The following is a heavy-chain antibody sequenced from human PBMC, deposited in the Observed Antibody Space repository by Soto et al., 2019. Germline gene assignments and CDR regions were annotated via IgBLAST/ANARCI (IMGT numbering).Heavy chain of an antibody. J-gene: IGHJ4*02. CDR3: AAGRGGGGY. CDR1: GFTVSNNY. D-gene: IGHD3-10*01. Sequence: EVQLVESGGGLIQPGGSLRLSCAVSGFTVSNNYMSWVRQAPGKGLEGVSVIYSGGYTAYGDSVKGRFTISRDNSKNTIYLKMNTRRPDHPAVYYWAAGRGGGGYWGQGTLVTVSS. CDR2: IYSGGYT. V-gene: IGHV3-53*01.